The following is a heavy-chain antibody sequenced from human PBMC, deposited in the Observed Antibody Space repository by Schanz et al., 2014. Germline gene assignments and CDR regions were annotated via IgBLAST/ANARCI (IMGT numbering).Heavy chain of an antibody. CDR1: GFTFNSYA. CDR3: AKGMGYCSGGTCYDYYYYGLDV. V-gene: IGHV3-33*06. Sequence: QVQLVESGGGVVQPGRSLRLSCAASGFTFNSYAMTWVRQAPGKGLEWVAVIWYDENNKYYADSVKGRFTMSRDNSKNTLYLQMNSLRAEDTAVFYCAKGMGYCSGGTCYDYYYYGLDVWGQGTTVTVSS. J-gene: IGHJ6*02. D-gene: IGHD2-15*01. CDR2: IWYDENNK.